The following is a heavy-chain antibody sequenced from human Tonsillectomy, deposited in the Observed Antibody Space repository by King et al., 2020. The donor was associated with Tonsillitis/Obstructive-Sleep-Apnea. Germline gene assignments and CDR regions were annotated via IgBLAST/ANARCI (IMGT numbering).Heavy chain of an antibody. V-gene: IGHV1-46*01. CDR2: INPSGGST. CDR3: ARGGTYPGWDMDV. Sequence: VQLVQSGAEVVKPGASVKVSCKASGYTFTNHYMHWVRQAPGQGLEWMAMINPSGGSTIYAQRFQGRVTLTRDTSTGTVYMDLSSLRSGDTALYYCARGGTYPGWDMDVWGKGTTVTVSS. D-gene: IGHD1-26*01. J-gene: IGHJ6*03. CDR1: GYTFTNHY.